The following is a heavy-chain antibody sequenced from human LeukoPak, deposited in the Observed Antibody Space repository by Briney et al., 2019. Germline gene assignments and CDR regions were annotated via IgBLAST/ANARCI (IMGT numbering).Heavy chain of an antibody. Sequence: SETLSLTCAVYGGSFNDYYWIWIRQPPGKGLEWIGYIYYSGSTNYNPSLKSRVTISIDTSKKQFSLKLSSVTAADTAVYYCARPREQWLGNDAFDMWGQGTMVTVSS. CDR3: ARPREQWLGNDAFDM. CDR1: GGSFNDYY. CDR2: IYYSGST. V-gene: IGHV4-59*08. J-gene: IGHJ3*02. D-gene: IGHD6-19*01.